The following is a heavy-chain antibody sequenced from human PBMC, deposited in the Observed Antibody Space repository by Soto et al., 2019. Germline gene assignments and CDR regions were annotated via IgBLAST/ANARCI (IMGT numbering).Heavy chain of an antibody. CDR2: ISGYSGNT. Sequence: ASVTGSWTAAGYGFSDYGGSCGRHAPEQGLEWMGWISGYSGNTNYAQKFQGRVSMTTDTSTTTAYMELRSLRSDDTAVYYCERVVPGAEAWFGPWGQGTLVTVSS. CDR3: ERVVPGAEAWFGP. J-gene: IGHJ5*02. CDR1: GYGFSDYG. D-gene: IGHD2-2*01. V-gene: IGHV1-18*01.